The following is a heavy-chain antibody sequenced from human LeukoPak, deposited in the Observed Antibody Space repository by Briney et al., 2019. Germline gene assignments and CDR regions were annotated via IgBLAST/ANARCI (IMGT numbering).Heavy chain of an antibody. V-gene: IGHV1-18*01. Sequence: ASVKLSSEPSGYTFTIYGIRRVRQAPGQGLEWMGWISAYNGNTNYAQKLQGRVTMTTDASTSTAYMELRSLRSDDTAVYYCARHFGGMVAGILEYVRYWGQGPLVTVSS. CDR1: GYTFTIYG. D-gene: IGHD6-19*01. J-gene: IGHJ4*02. CDR2: ISAYNGNT. CDR3: ARHFGGMVAGILEYVRY.